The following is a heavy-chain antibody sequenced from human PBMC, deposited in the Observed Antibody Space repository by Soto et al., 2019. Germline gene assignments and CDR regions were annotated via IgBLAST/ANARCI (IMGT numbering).Heavy chain of an antibody. CDR1: GGAFSSFD. CDR2: SIPVLGTT. J-gene: IGHJ4*02. CDR3: ARARAERERASNFWGGSFDS. V-gene: IGHV1-69*01. Sequence: QVQLVQSGAEVKKPGSSVKVSCKASGGAFSSFDISWVRQAPGLGLEWMGGSIPVLGTTSYAQKFEGRLTITADAYTRTAHMETYSLRPDDPAIYYCARARAERERASNFWGGSFDSWGQGTVVTVSS. D-gene: IGHD3-3*01.